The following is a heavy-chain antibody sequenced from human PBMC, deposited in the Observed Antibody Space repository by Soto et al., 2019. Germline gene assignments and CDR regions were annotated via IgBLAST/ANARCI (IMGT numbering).Heavy chain of an antibody. V-gene: IGHV3-33*01. CDR2: IWFDGSKK. CDR3: ARAHTMMLLDRFDP. J-gene: IGHJ5*02. Sequence: GGSLRLSCAASGFKFRNYAIHWVRQAPGKGLEWLAVIWFDGSKKYYADSVKGRFTISRDNSKNTVYLDMNSLTADDSGVFYCARAHTMMLLDRFDPWGHGTLVTVSS. CDR1: GFKFRNYA. D-gene: IGHD3-22*01.